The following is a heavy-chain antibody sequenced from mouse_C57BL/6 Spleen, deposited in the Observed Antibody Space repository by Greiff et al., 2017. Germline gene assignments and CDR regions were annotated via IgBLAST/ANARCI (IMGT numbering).Heavy chain of an antibody. V-gene: IGHV1-69*01. D-gene: IGHD2-1*01. J-gene: IGHJ3*01. CDR2: IDPSDSYT. CDR3: ASSPYGNYWFAY. Sequence: QVQLQQPGAELVMPGASVKLSCKASGYTFTSYWMHWVKQRPGQGLEWIGEIDPSDSYTNYNQKFKGKSTLTVDKSSSAAYMQLSSLSSEDSAVYYCASSPYGNYWFAYWGQGTLVTVSA. CDR1: GYTFTSYW.